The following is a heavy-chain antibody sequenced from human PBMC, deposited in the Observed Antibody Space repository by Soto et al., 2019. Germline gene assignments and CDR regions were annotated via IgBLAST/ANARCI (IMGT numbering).Heavy chain of an antibody. D-gene: IGHD2-15*01. CDR2: INPSGGST. Sequence: GASVKVSCKASGYTFTSYYMHWVRQAPGQGLEWMGIINPSGGSTSYAQKFQGRVTMTRDTSTSTVYMELSSLRSEDTAVYYCARDYMTTIGGGYYYYGMDVWGQGTTVTVSS. CDR1: GYTFTSYY. V-gene: IGHV1-46*01. J-gene: IGHJ6*02. CDR3: ARDYMTTIGGGYYYYGMDV.